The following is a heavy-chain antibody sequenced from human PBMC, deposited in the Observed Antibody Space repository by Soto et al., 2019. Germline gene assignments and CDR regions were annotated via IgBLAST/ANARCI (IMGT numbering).Heavy chain of an antibody. CDR1: GYTFTTYL. CDR3: ARPYSSSWSTYFDY. Sequence: QVPLVQSGAEVKKPGASVKLSCKASGYTFTTYLMHWVRQAPGQRLEWMGWIDAGNGDTKYSQKFQGRVTMTRDTSATTAYIELSSLGSEDTAVYYCARPYSSSWSTYFDYWGQGTLVTVSS. J-gene: IGHJ4*02. V-gene: IGHV1-3*01. D-gene: IGHD6-13*01. CDR2: IDAGNGDT.